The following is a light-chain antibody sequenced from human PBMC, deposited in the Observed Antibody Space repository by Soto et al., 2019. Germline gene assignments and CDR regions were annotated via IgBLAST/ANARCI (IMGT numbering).Light chain of an antibody. CDR1: SSDIGDYDY. Sequence: QSVLTQPASVSGSPGQSITISCTGTSSDIGDYDYVSWYQQYPGKAPNLLLYEVSNRPSGVSTRFSGSKSGNTASLTISGLQPEDEAHYYCSSYRSSTTLYVFGTGTKVTVL. CDR2: EVS. J-gene: IGLJ1*01. CDR3: SSYRSSTTLYV. V-gene: IGLV2-14*01.